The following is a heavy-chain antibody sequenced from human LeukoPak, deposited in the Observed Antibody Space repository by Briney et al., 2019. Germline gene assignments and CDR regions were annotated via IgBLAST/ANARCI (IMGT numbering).Heavy chain of an antibody. CDR1: GFTFSDYY. V-gene: IGHV3-11*01. Sequence: GGSLRLSCAASGFTFSDYYMTWIRQAPGKGLEWVSYINGKGNTIYYPDSVKGRFTISRDNAKNSLYLQMNRLRAEDTAVYYCARGYGGDGYNLYFYGMDVWGQGTTVTVSS. CDR3: ARGYGGDGYNLYFYGMDV. CDR2: INGKGNTI. J-gene: IGHJ6*02. D-gene: IGHD5-24*01.